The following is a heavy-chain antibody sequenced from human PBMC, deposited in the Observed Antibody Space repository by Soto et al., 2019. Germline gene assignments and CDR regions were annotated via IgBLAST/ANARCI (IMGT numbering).Heavy chain of an antibody. CDR2: ISGSGGST. D-gene: IGHD3-10*01. J-gene: IGHJ4*02. CDR1: GFTFSSYA. CDR3: AKVRGTMVRGVIHFDY. V-gene: IGHV3-23*01. Sequence: GESLQISCAASGFTFSSYAMSWVRQAPGKGLEWVSAISGSGGSTYYADSVKGRFTISRDNSKNTLYLQMNSLRAEDTAVYYCAKVRGTMVRGVIHFDYWGQGTLVTVSS.